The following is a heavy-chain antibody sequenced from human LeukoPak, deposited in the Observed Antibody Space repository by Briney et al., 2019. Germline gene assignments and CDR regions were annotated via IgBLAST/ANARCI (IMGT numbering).Heavy chain of an antibody. CDR1: GFTFSSYW. D-gene: IGHD3-10*01. CDR2: IKQDGSEK. J-gene: IGHJ5*02. V-gene: IGHV3-7*03. CDR3: ARGGTYYYGSGTYNWFDP. Sequence: SGGSLRLSCAASGFTFSSYWMSWVRQAAGKGLEWVANIKQDGSEKYYVDSVKGRFTISRDNAKNSLYLQMNSLRAEDTAVYYCARGGTYYYGSGTYNWFDPWGQGTLVTVSS.